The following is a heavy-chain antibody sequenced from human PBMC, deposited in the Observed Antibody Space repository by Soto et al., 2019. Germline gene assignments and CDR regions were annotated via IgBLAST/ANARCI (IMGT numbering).Heavy chain of an antibody. CDR2: ISSSSSYI. CDR1: GFTFSSYG. V-gene: IGHV3-21*01. Sequence: GGSLRLSCAASGFTFSSYGMHWVRQAPGKGLEWVSSISSSSSYIYYADSVKGRFTISRDNAKNSLYLQMNSLRAEDTAVYYCARDNAPEWSLDAFDIWGQGTMVT. CDR3: ARDNAPEWSLDAFDI. D-gene: IGHD3-3*01. J-gene: IGHJ3*02.